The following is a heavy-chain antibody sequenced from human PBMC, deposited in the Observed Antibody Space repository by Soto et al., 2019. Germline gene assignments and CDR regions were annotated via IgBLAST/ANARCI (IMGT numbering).Heavy chain of an antibody. Sequence: QVQLVQSGAEEKKPGASVKVSCKASGYTFTSYAMHWVRQAPGQRLEWMGWINAGNGNTKYSQKFQGRVTITRDTSASTAYMELSSLRSEDTAVYYCASSYCSGGSCYDYYYGMDVWGQETTVTVSS. D-gene: IGHD2-15*01. CDR2: INAGNGNT. V-gene: IGHV1-3*05. CDR3: ASSYCSGGSCYDYYYGMDV. J-gene: IGHJ6*02. CDR1: GYTFTSYA.